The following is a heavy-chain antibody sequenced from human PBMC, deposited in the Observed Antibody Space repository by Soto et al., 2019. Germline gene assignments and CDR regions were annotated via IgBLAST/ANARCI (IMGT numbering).Heavy chain of an antibody. Sequence: SQTLSLTCGISGDSVSSNSAAWNWIRQSPSRGLEWLGRTYYRSKWYNDYAVSVKSRITINPDTSKNQFSLQLNSVTPEDTAVYYFARLKILPRRYYDHYGLDVGGPWTTVTVSS. CDR1: GDSVSSNSAA. CDR3: ARLKILPRRYYDHYGLDV. J-gene: IGHJ6*01. CDR2: TYYRSKWYN. D-gene: IGHD2-21*02. V-gene: IGHV6-1*01.